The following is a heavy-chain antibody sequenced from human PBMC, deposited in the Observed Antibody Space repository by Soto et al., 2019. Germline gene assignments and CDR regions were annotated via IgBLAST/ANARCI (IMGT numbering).Heavy chain of an antibody. D-gene: IGHD6-6*01. CDR3: AKRLGDSRSSRGHWFDP. CDR2: INHSGST. CDR1: GGSFSGYY. J-gene: IGHJ5*02. Sequence: KPSETLSLTCAVYGGSFSGYYWSWIRQPRWKWLGWIGEINHSGSTNYNRSLKSRVTISVDTSKTQFSLKLSSVTAADTAVYYCAKRLGDSRSSRGHWFDPWGQGTLVTVSS. V-gene: IGHV4-34*01.